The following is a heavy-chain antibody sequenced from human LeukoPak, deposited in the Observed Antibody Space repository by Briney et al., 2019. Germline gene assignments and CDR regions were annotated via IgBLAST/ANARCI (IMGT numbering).Heavy chain of an antibody. V-gene: IGHV4-34*01. CDR2: INHSGST. Sequence: SETLSLTCAVYGGSFSGYYWSWIRQPPAKGLEWIGEINHSGSTNYNPSLKSRVTISVDTSKNQFSLKLSSVTAADTAVYYCARLSGAVVVPAADDAFDIWGQGTMVTVSS. D-gene: IGHD2-2*01. CDR3: ARLSGAVVVPAADDAFDI. CDR1: GGSFSGYY. J-gene: IGHJ3*02.